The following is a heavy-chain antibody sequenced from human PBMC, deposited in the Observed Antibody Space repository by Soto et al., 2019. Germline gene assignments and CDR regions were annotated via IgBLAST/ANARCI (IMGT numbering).Heavy chain of an antibody. V-gene: IGHV1-18*01. CDR1: GYTFTSYG. CDR3: AGDFPTVDV. Sequence: QVQLVQSGAEVKKPGASVKVSCKASGYTFTSYGISWVRQAPGQGLAWMGWIRAYNGSTNYAQKLQGSATMTTDTATSTAYMELRSLCSVDAAVYYCAGDFPTVDVWGQWTTVTVSS. J-gene: IGHJ6*02. CDR2: IRAYNGST.